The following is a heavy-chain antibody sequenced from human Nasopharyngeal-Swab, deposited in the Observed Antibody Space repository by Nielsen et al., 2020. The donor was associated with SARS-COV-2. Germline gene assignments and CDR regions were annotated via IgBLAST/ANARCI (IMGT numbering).Heavy chain of an antibody. Sequence: SLKISCAASGFTFDDYAMHWVRQAPGKGLEWVSGISWNSGSTGYADSVKGRFTISRDNAKNSLYLHMNSLRAEDTALYYCAKDNGSGWYEFDYWGQGTLVTVSS. J-gene: IGHJ4*02. V-gene: IGHV3-9*01. CDR3: AKDNGSGWYEFDY. D-gene: IGHD6-19*01. CDR2: ISWNSGST. CDR1: GFTFDDYA.